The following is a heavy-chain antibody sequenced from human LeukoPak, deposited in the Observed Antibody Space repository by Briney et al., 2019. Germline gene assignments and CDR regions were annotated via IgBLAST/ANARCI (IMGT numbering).Heavy chain of an antibody. J-gene: IGHJ2*01. CDR1: GDSITGFY. CDR3: ARDYGDIPPDWYYDL. V-gene: IGHV4-59*01. Sequence: SETLFLTCTVSGDSITGFYWNWIRQPPGQGLEWFGYIHYTGSTTYNPSLKSRVTISVDTSKNQFSLKLRSVTAADTAVYYCARDYGDIPPDWYYDLWGRGTLVTVSS. D-gene: IGHD4-17*01. CDR2: IHYTGST.